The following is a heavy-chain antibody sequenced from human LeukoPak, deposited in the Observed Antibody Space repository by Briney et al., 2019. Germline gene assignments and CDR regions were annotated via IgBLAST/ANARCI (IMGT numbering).Heavy chain of an antibody. CDR2: ISSDGAM. V-gene: IGHV3-53*01. D-gene: IGHD3-16*01. Sequence: GGSLRLSCAASGFIVSSDFMSWVRQAPGKGLEWVSRISSDGAMYYADSVKGRFTIYRDSFKNTLSLQMSSQRAEDTAVYYCATSRGASWGPGTLVTVSS. CDR1: GFIVSSDF. CDR3: ATSRGAS. J-gene: IGHJ5*02.